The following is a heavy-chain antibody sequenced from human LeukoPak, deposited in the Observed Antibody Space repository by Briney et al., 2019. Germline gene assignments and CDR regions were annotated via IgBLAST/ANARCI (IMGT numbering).Heavy chain of an antibody. Sequence: PGGSLRLSCAASGFTFSNYAMSWVRQAPGKGLEWVSGISGSSGGTNYADPVKGQFTISRDNSRNTLYLQMNSLRAEDTAIYYCAKDGGPTVFYYFDYWGQGTLITVSS. CDR3: AKDGGPTVFYYFDY. J-gene: IGHJ4*02. D-gene: IGHD1-1*01. V-gene: IGHV3-23*01. CDR1: GFTFSNYA. CDR2: ISGSSGGT.